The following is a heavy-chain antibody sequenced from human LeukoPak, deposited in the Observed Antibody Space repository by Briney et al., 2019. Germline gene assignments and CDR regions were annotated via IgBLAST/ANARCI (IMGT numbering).Heavy chain of an antibody. V-gene: IGHV3-9*01. Sequence: PGGSLRLPCTASGFNFAGDAMHWVRQVPGTGLEWVAGISWNSGTIFYGDSVKGRFTISRDNAKKSLFLQMDSLRVEDTALYYCARGGILVVYPIFSWGQGTLVTVSS. CDR2: ISWNSGTI. CDR3: ARGGILVVYPIFS. CDR1: GFNFAGDA. D-gene: IGHD3-16*02. J-gene: IGHJ4*02.